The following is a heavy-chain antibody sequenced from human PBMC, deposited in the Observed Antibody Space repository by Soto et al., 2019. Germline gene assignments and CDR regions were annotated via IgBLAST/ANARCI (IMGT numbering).Heavy chain of an antibody. CDR3: PRHGDCTLDS. J-gene: IGHJ4*02. Sequence: PWGSLRLSCAASGFSFGRHWMSWVRQAPGRGLECVADINEDGSGQYYVDSVKGRFTISRDNAKNSLYLQMNSLRAEDTAVYYCPRHGDCTLDSWGQGALVTVSS. D-gene: IGHD2-21*02. V-gene: IGHV3-7*01. CDR1: GFSFGRHW. CDR2: INEDGSGQ.